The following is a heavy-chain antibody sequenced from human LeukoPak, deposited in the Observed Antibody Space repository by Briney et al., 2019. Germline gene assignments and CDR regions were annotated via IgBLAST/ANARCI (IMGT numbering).Heavy chain of an antibody. CDR1: GFTFTGHT. Sequence: GGSLRLSCEASGFTFTGHTMTWLRQAPGKGLEWVSIIGGRDDRTYYADSVKGRFTISRDNSKNTLYLQMNSLRGEDTAVYYCAKDPNPFYDFWSGYKWGQGTLVTVSS. CDR2: IGGRDDRT. CDR3: AKDPNPFYDFWSGYK. V-gene: IGHV3-23*01. D-gene: IGHD3-3*01. J-gene: IGHJ4*02.